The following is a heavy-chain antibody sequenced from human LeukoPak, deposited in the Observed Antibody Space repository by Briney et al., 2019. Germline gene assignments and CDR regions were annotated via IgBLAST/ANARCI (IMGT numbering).Heavy chain of an antibody. V-gene: IGHV4-59*08. CDR3: AXHVPVXYXSFDY. CDR1: GGSINSYY. J-gene: IGHJ4*02. D-gene: IGHD6-6*01. Sequence: SETLSLTCTVSGGSINSYYWSWIRQPPGKGLEWIGYIYYSGSTNXNPSLKSRDTISVDTSKNQFSLNLSSVTTADTAVYYCAXHVPVXYXSFDYWGQGTLVTVSS. CDR2: IYYSGST.